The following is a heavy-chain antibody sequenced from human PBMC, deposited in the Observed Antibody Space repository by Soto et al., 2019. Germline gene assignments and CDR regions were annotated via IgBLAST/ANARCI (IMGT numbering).Heavy chain of an antibody. CDR3: ARVRLWSGYYTLDYYGMDV. CDR2: INHSGST. V-gene: IGHV4-34*01. CDR1: GGSFSGYY. Sequence: SETLSLTCAVYGGSFSGYYWSWIRQPPGKGLEWIGEINHSGSTNYNPSLKSRVTISVDTSKNQFSLKLSSVTAADTAVYYCARVRLWSGYYTLDYYGMDVWGQGTTVTVSS. D-gene: IGHD3-3*01. J-gene: IGHJ6*02.